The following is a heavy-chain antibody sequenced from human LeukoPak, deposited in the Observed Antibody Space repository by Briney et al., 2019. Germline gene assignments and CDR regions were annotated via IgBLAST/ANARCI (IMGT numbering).Heavy chain of an antibody. V-gene: IGHV1-18*01. D-gene: IGHD3-3*01. CDR1: GYTFTSYG. CDR2: ISAYNGNT. Sequence: ASVKVSCKASGYTFTSYGISWVRQAPGQGLEWMGWISAYNGNTNYAQKLQGRVTMTTDTSTSTAYMELRSLRSDDTAVYYCARGWSGGYYYYYGMDVWGQGTTVTVSS. J-gene: IGHJ6*02. CDR3: ARGWSGGYYYYYGMDV.